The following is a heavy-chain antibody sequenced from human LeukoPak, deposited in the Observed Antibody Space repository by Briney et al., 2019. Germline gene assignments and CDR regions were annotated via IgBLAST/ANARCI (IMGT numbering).Heavy chain of an antibody. J-gene: IGHJ4*02. Sequence: GGSLRLSCAASGFTFSSYSMNWVRQAPGKGLEWDSYISSSSSTIYYADSVKGRFTISRDNAKNSLYLQMNSLRAEDTAVYYCARDSSSWYYFDYWGQGTLVTVSS. CDR1: GFTFSSYS. D-gene: IGHD6-13*01. CDR3: ARDSSSWYYFDY. V-gene: IGHV3-48*01. CDR2: ISSSSSTI.